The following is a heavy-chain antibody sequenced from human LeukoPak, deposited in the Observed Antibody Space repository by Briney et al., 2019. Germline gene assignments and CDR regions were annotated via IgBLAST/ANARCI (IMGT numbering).Heavy chain of an antibody. CDR3: ARAPGYCSGGSCSWFDY. Sequence: ASVKVSCKASGYTFTSYYMHWVRQAPGQGLEWMGIINPSGGSTSYAQKFQGRVTMTRDMSTSTVYMELSSLRSEDTAVYYCARAPGYCSGGSCSWFDYWGQGTLVTVSS. J-gene: IGHJ4*02. CDR2: INPSGGST. D-gene: IGHD2-15*01. V-gene: IGHV1-46*01. CDR1: GYTFTSYY.